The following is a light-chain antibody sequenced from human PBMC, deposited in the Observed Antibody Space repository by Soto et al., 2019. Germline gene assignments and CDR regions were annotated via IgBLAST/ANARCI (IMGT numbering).Light chain of an antibody. CDR3: QQYGSSGT. CDR2: GAS. V-gene: IGKV3-20*01. CDR1: QSFSNNY. Sequence: EIVLSQSPGTLSLSAGERATLSCMASQSFSNNYLAWYQQNPGQAPGLLIYGASNRATGIPDRFSGSGSGTDFTLTISRLEHEDFAVYYCQQYGSSGTFGQGTKVDI. J-gene: IGKJ1*01.